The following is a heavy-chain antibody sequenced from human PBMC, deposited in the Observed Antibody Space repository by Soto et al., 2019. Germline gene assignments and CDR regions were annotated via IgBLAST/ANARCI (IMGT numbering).Heavy chain of an antibody. CDR2: INHSGST. CDR1: GGSFSGYY. D-gene: IGHD3-9*01. CDR3: ARYDILTGYYLY. Sequence: PSETLSLTCAVYGGSFSGYYLSWIRQPPGKGLEWIGEINHSGSTNYNPSLKSRVTISVDTSKNQFSLKLSSVTAADTAVYFCARYDILTGYYLYWGQGTLVTVSS. J-gene: IGHJ4*02. V-gene: IGHV4-34*01.